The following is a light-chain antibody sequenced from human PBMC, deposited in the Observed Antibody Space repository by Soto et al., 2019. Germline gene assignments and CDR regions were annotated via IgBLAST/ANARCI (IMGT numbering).Light chain of an antibody. J-gene: IGKJ4*01. Sequence: DIQMTQSPSSLSASVGDRVTITCQASQDISNYLNWYQQKPGKAPKLLIYDASNLETGVPSRCSGSGSGTDFTVTISSPLPEDISTYYCQQYHKLPPLTFGGGTKVEIK. V-gene: IGKV1-33*01. CDR1: QDISNY. CDR3: QQYHKLPPLT. CDR2: DAS.